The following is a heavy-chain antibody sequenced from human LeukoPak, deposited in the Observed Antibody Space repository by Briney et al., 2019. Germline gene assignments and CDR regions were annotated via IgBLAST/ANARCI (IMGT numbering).Heavy chain of an antibody. V-gene: IGHV1-69*13. CDR1: GGTFSSYA. CDR3: APYGSGSRDY. Sequence: SVKVSKASGGTFSSYAISWVRQAPGQGLEWMGGIIPIFGTANYAQKFQGRVTITADESTSTAYMELSSLRSEDTAVYYCAPYGSGSRDYWGQGTLVTVSS. D-gene: IGHD3-10*01. J-gene: IGHJ4*02. CDR2: IIPIFGTA.